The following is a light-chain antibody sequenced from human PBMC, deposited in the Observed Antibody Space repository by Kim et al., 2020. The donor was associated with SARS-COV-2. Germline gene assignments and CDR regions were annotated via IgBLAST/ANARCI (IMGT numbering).Light chain of an antibody. J-gene: IGKJ5*01. CDR3: QQYNNLQAIT. CDR2: DAS. V-gene: IGKV1-33*01. CDR1: QDIRKF. Sequence: VGDSVNITCQASQDIRKFLNWYQHKPGKAPELLISDASTLRTGVPSRFSGSASGTHFTFTISNLQPEDIATYYCQQYNNLQAITFGQGTRLEIK.